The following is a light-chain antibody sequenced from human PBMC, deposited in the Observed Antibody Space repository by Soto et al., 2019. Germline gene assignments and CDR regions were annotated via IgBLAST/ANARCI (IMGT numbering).Light chain of an antibody. CDR1: SRDIGAYDY. CDR3: FSFTTTPAHV. CDR2: EVN. V-gene: IGLV2-14*03. J-gene: IGLJ1*01. Sequence: ALTQPASLSRSPGQSLTISCTGTSRDIGAYDYVSLYKQHPGKAPTPMISEVNNRPSGVSNRFSGSKSGKTAYLTISGLQVEDEDEYFCFSFTTTPAHVFGTGTKVTVL.